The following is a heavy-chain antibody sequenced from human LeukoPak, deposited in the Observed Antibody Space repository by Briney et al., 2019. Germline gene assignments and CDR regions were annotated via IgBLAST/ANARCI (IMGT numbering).Heavy chain of an antibody. CDR1: GFTVSSNE. J-gene: IGHJ4*02. D-gene: IGHD2/OR15-2a*01. CDR2: ISGGST. CDR3: ANIHVSAG. V-gene: IGHV3-38-3*01. Sequence: GGSLRLSCAASGFTVSSNEMSWVRQAPGKGLEWVSSISGGSTYYADSREGRFTISRDNSQSKVYLQMDSLRAEDTALYFCANIHVSAGWGQGTQVIVSS.